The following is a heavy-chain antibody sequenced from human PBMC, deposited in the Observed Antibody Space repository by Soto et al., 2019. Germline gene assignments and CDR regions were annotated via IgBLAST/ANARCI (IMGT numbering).Heavy chain of an antibody. J-gene: IGHJ3*02. CDR3: ARGRYYYGSGSYGIDAFDI. CDR1: GYTFTSYD. CDR2: MNPNSGNT. Sequence: QVQLVQSGAEVKKPGASVKVSCKASGYTFTSYDINWVRQATGQGLEWMGWMNPNSGNTGYAQKFQGRVTMTRNTSISTAYRELSSLRSEDTAVSYCARGRYYYGSGSYGIDAFDIWGQGTMVTVSS. V-gene: IGHV1-8*01. D-gene: IGHD3-10*01.